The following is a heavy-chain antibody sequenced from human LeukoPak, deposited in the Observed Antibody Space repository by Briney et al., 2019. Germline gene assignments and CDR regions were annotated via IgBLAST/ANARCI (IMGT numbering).Heavy chain of an antibody. J-gene: IGHJ4*02. D-gene: IGHD3-10*01. Sequence: GGSLRLSCVVSGLTFRDAWLSWVRQAPGKGLEWLGRIKSNANGGTTDYPAPVKGRSIISRDDSENTLYLQMNSLRAEDTAVYYCAKVGVLAGSKHFDFWGQGTLVTVSS. V-gene: IGHV3-15*01. CDR2: IKSNANGGTT. CDR3: AKVGVLAGSKHFDF. CDR1: GLTFRDAW.